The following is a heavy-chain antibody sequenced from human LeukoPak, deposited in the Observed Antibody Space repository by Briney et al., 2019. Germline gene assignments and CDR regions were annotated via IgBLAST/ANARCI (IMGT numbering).Heavy chain of an antibody. CDR3: AREATVVGATII. J-gene: IGHJ4*02. V-gene: IGHV4-4*07. CDR2: ISTTGST. D-gene: IGHD1-26*01. Sequence: SETLSLTXTVSGDSVSTYYWSWIRQSAGKGLEWIGHISTTGSTTYNPSLKSRVTVSVDTSKNQFSLKLSSVTAADTAVYYCAREATVVGATIIWGQGTLVTVSS. CDR1: GDSVSTYY.